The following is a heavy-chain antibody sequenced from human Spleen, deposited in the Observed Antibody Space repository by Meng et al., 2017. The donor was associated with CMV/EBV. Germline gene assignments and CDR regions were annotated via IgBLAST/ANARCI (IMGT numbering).Heavy chain of an antibody. CDR2: IYYSGST. D-gene: IGHD2-2*01. CDR3: ARLPNIVLVPAAVQYFDY. Sequence: WVRQAPGKGLEWIGSIYYSGSTYYNPSLKSRVTISVDTSKNQFSLKLSSVTAADTAVYYCARLPNIVLVPAAVQYFDYWGQGTLVTVSS. V-gene: IGHV4-39*07. J-gene: IGHJ4*02.